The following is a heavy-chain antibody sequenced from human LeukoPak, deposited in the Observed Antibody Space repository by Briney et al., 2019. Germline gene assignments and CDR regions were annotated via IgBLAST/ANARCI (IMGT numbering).Heavy chain of an antibody. V-gene: IGHV1-69*04. Sequence: ASVKVSCKASGGTFSSYAISWVRQAPGQGLEWMGRIIPILGIANYAQKFQGRVTITADKSTSTAYMELSSLRSEDTAVYYCARAGRGRQQLVLVYYGMDVWGQGTTVTVSS. J-gene: IGHJ6*02. CDR3: ARAGRGRQQLVLVYYGMDV. CDR2: IIPILGIA. D-gene: IGHD6-13*01. CDR1: GGTFSSYA.